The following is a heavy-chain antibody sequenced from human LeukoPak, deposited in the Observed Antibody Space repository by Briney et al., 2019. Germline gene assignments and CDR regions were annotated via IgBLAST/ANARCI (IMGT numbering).Heavy chain of an antibody. J-gene: IGHJ3*02. V-gene: IGHV4-39*07. Sequence: SETLSLTCTVSRGSISINSYYWGWIRQPPGKGLEYIGNVYYSGSTYYNPSLKSRVTISADTSKNQFSLKLSSVTAADTAVYYCASESSSSPDAFDIWGQGTMVTVSS. CDR1: RGSISINSYY. D-gene: IGHD6-13*01. CDR2: VYYSGST. CDR3: ASESSSSPDAFDI.